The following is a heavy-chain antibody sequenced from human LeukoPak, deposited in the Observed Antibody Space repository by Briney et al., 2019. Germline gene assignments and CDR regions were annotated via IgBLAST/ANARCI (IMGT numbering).Heavy chain of an antibody. CDR3: AGTSPQQLANYYYYGMDV. Sequence: SETLSLTCTVSGGSISSSSYYWGWIRQPPGKGLEWIGSIYYSGSTYYNPSLKSRVTISVDTSKNQFSLKLSSVTAADTAVYYCAGTSPQQLANYYYYGMDVWGQGTTVTVSS. J-gene: IGHJ6*02. CDR1: GGSISSSSYY. V-gene: IGHV4-39*01. CDR2: IYYSGST. D-gene: IGHD6-13*01.